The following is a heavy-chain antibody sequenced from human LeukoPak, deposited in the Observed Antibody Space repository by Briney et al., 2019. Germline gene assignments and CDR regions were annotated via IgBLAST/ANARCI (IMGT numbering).Heavy chain of an antibody. CDR3: ARGLNYYDSSGRPHWYFDL. J-gene: IGHJ2*01. CDR1: GGSISSSSYY. V-gene: IGHV4-39*01. CDR2: IYYSGST. Sequence: SETLSLTCTVSGGSISSSSYYWGWIRQPPGKGLEWIGSIYYSGSTYYNPSLKSRVTISVDTSKNQFSLKLSSVTAADTAVYYCARGLNYYDSSGRPHWYFDLWGRGTLVTVSS. D-gene: IGHD3-22*01.